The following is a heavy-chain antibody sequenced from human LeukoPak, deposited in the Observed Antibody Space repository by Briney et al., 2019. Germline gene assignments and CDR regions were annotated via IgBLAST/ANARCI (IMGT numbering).Heavy chain of an antibody. CDR2: IIPILGTA. Sequence: SVKVSCKASGGTFSSYAISWVRQAPGQGLEWMGGIIPILGTANYAQKFQDRVTITTDESTSTAYMELSSLRSEDTAVYYCARGPYDVLMVYAFDYWGQGTLVTVSS. J-gene: IGHJ4*02. CDR3: ARGPYDVLMVYAFDY. D-gene: IGHD2-8*01. CDR1: GGTFSSYA. V-gene: IGHV1-69*05.